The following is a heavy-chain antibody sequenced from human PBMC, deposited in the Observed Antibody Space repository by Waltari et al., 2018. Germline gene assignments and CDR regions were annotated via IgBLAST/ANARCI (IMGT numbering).Heavy chain of an antibody. Sequence: QVQLQESGPGLVKPSETLSLTCTVSGGSISSYYWSWIRQPAGKGLEWIGRIYTSGSTNYNPSLKSRVTMSVDTSKNQFSLKLSSVTAADTAVYYCARDLDIAARPTGWFDPWGQGTLVTVSS. CDR1: GGSISSYY. V-gene: IGHV4-4*07. D-gene: IGHD6-6*01. CDR2: IYTSGST. CDR3: ARDLDIAARPTGWFDP. J-gene: IGHJ5*02.